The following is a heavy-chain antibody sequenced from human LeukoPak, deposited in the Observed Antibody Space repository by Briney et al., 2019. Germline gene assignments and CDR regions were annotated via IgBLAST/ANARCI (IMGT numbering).Heavy chain of an antibody. CDR2: IKQDGSQK. CDR1: GFYFNAYL. Sequence: PGGSRTLPCVASGFYFNAYLMSWVRQAPGKGLEWVANIKQDGSQKFYLDSVKGRFSISRDNGNNSLYLHMSRLRVEDTAVYFCARDLKGFNLWGQGALVTVSS. V-gene: IGHV3-7*04. CDR3: ARDLKGFNL. J-gene: IGHJ5*02.